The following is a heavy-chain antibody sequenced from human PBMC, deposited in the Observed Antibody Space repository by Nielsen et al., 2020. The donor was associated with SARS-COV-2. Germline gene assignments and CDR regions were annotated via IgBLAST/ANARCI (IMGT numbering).Heavy chain of an antibody. Sequence: GESLKISCAASGFTFSSYGMHWVRQAPGKGLEWVAVIWYDGSNKYYADSVKGRFTISRDNSKNTLYLQMNSLRAEDTAVYYCAKEYVEMATIGDYWGQGTLVTVSS. J-gene: IGHJ4*02. CDR3: AKEYVEMATIGDY. CDR2: IWYDGSNK. V-gene: IGHV3-33*06. D-gene: IGHD5-24*01. CDR1: GFTFSSYG.